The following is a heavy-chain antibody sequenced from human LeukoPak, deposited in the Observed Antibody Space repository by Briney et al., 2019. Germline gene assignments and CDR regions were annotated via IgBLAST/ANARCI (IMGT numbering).Heavy chain of an antibody. V-gene: IGHV4-59*08. CDR2: IYSSGST. CDR1: GGSISNSY. D-gene: IGHD1-26*01. Sequence: SETLSLTCTVSGGSISNSYWSWVRQPPGKGLEWIGHIYSSGSTTYSPPLKSRVTMSVDTSKNQFSLKLTSVTAADTAVYYCARHRSDGTYPLDYWGQGALVTVSS. J-gene: IGHJ4*02. CDR3: ARHRSDGTYPLDY.